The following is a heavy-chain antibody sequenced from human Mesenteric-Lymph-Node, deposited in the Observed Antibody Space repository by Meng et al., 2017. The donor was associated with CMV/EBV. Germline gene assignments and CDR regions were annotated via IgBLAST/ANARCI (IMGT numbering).Heavy chain of an antibody. Sequence: GESLKISCAASGFTFSSYSMNWVRQAPGKGLEWVSSISSSSSYIYYADSVKGRFTISRDNAKNSLYLQMNSLRAEDTAVYYCARLGYYYGTSGYYPDHWGQGTLVTVSS. V-gene: IGHV3-21*01. D-gene: IGHD3-22*01. J-gene: IGHJ4*02. CDR2: ISSSSSYI. CDR3: ARLGYYYGTSGYYPDH. CDR1: GFTFSSYS.